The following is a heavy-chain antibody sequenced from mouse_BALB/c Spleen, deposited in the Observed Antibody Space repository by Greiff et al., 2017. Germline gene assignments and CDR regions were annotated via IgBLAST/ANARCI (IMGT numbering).Heavy chain of an antibody. CDR2: IRNKANGYTT. CDR1: GFTFTDYY. Sequence: DVMLVESGGGLVQPGGSLRLSCATSGFTFTDYYMSWVRQPPGKALEWLGFIRNKANGYTTEYSASVKGRFTISRDNSQSILYLQMNTLRAEDSATYYCARDGIYGSSDYYAMDYWGQGTSVTVSS. V-gene: IGHV7-3*02. D-gene: IGHD1-1*01. CDR3: ARDGIYGSSDYYAMDY. J-gene: IGHJ4*01.